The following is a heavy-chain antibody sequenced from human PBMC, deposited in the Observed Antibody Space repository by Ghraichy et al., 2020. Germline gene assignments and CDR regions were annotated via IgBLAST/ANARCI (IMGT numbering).Heavy chain of an antibody. CDR3: ARGAHSGWFDY. CDR1: GGSFSGYY. D-gene: IGHD6-19*01. CDR2: INHSGST. Sequence: SETLSLTCAVYGGSFSGYYWSWIRQPPGKGLEWIGEINHSGSTNYNPSLKSRVTISVDTSKNQFSLKLSSETAADTAVYYCARGAHSGWFDYWGQGTLVTVSS. V-gene: IGHV4-34*01. J-gene: IGHJ4*02.